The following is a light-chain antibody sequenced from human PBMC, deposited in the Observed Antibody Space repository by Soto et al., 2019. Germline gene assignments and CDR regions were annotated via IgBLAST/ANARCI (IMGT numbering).Light chain of an antibody. CDR2: EVS. Sequence: QSVLTQPASVSGSPGQSITISCTGTSSDVGGYNYVYWYQQHPGKAPKLMIYEVSNRPSGVSNRFSGSKSGNTASLTISGLQAEDEADYYCSSYTSSSNLHWVFGGGTKLTVL. CDR1: SSDVGGYNY. J-gene: IGLJ3*02. CDR3: SSYTSSSNLHWV. V-gene: IGLV2-14*01.